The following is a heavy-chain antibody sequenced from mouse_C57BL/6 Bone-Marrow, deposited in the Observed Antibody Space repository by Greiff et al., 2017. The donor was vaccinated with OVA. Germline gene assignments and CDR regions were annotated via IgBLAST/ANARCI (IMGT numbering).Heavy chain of an antibody. CDR1: GYSITSGYY. CDR3: ARDLHYYYGSSLGFAY. Sequence: DVQLQESGPGLVKPSQSLSLTCSVTGYSITSGYYWNWIRQLPENKLEWMGYISYDGSNNYNPSLKNRILITRDTSKNQFFLKLNSVTTEDTATYYCARDLHYYYGSSLGFAYWGQGTLVTVSA. V-gene: IGHV3-6*01. J-gene: IGHJ3*01. D-gene: IGHD1-1*01. CDR2: ISYDGSN.